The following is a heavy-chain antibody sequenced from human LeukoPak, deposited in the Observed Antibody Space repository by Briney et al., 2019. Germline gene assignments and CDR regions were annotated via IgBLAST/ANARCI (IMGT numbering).Heavy chain of an antibody. CDR1: GYSFSSSNW. CDR3: AKKVDGHNWFDP. Sequence: SDTLSLTCAASGYSFSSSNWWGWIREPPGKVLEWIGFLYLGESTYYHPSVDCRVTMSVDRSKNQFTLRVRSVTAVDTAMYYCAKKVDGHNWFDPWGQGTLVTVSS. CDR2: LYLGEST. J-gene: IGHJ5*02. D-gene: IGHD3-9*01. V-gene: IGHV4-28*01.